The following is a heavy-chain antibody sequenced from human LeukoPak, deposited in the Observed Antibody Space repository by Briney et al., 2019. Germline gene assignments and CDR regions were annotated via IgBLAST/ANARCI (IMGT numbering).Heavy chain of an antibody. V-gene: IGHV4-34*01. CDR2: INHSGST. Sequence: SETLSLTCAVYGGSFSGYYWSWIRQPPGKGLEWIGEINHSGSTNYNPSLKSRVTISVDTSKNQFSLKLSSVTAADTAVYYCARPVRYYGSGSYYKGSWPPNDAFDIWGQGTMVTVSS. D-gene: IGHD3-10*01. CDR1: GGSFSGYY. J-gene: IGHJ3*02. CDR3: ARPVRYYGSGSYYKGSWPPNDAFDI.